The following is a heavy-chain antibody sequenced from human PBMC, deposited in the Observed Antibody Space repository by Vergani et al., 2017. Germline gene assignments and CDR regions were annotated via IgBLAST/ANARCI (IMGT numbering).Heavy chain of an antibody. CDR2: IFYSGTT. V-gene: IGHV4-31*11. J-gene: IGHJ6*02. D-gene: IGHD4-23*01. Sequence: QVQLQESGPGVVKPSQTLSLTCAVSGGSISSGDHCWTWIRQRPGKGLEWIGYIFYSGTTYDNPSLRSRLTISVDTSQNQFSLKLSSVTAADTAVYYCARVGSTTTVVTPGGNYYYYGMDVWGQGTTVTVSS. CDR3: ARVGSTTTVVTPGGNYYYYGMDV. CDR1: GGSISSGDHC.